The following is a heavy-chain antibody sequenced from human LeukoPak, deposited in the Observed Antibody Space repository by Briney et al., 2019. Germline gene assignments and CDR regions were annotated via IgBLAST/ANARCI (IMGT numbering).Heavy chain of an antibody. J-gene: IGHJ6*02. CDR3: ARGDYDLSGSYHYGMDV. D-gene: IGHD3-10*01. CDR2: MSSDGNKK. V-gene: IGHV3-30-3*01. CDR1: GFTFNSYT. Sequence: GRSLRLSCAAPGFTFNSYTMHWVRQAPGKGLEWVAVMSSDGNKKFYAEYVKGRFTISRDNSENTLYLEMNSLRGEDTAVYYCARGDYDLSGSYHYGMDVWGQGTTVTVSS.